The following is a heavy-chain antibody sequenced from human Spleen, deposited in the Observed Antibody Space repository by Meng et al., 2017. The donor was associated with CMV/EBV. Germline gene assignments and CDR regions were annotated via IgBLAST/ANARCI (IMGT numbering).Heavy chain of an antibody. CDR3: TRTVVPASFYYGMDV. V-gene: IGHV3-7*01. D-gene: IGHD2-2*01. CDR2: IKPDGNQK. CDR1: GFTFYDFW. J-gene: IGHJ6*02. Sequence: GGSLRLSCAASGFTFYDFWMTWVRQAPGKGLEWVASIKPDGNQKYYVDSVKGRFTISRDNAKNSLYLQMNGLRAEDTAIYYCTRTVVPASFYYGMDVWGQGTTVTVSS.